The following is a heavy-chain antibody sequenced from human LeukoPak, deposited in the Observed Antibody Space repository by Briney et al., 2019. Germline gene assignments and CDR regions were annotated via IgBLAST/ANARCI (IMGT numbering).Heavy chain of an antibody. Sequence: SETLSLTCAVYGGSFSGYYWSWIRQPPGKGLEWIGEINHRGNTNYNPSLKSRVTISVDTSKNQFSLKLSSVTAADTAVYYCARGRVTYYDFWSGPLVGVWGKGTTVTVPS. CDR2: INHRGNT. CDR1: GGSFSGYY. V-gene: IGHV4-34*01. CDR3: ARGRVTYYDFWSGPLVGV. D-gene: IGHD3-3*01. J-gene: IGHJ6*04.